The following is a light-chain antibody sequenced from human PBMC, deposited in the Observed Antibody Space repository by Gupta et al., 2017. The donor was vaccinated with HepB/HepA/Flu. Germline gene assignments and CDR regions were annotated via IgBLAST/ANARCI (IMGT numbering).Light chain of an antibody. CDR1: NIESKS. J-gene: IGLJ2*01. CDR3: QVWDGSSDHLV. Sequence: YVLTQPPPVPVAPGQTARITCGGDNIESKSLHWYQQKPGQAPILLVYDDRDRPSGIPERFSGSNSGTTATLTITRVEAGDEADYFCQVWDGSSDHLVFGEGTKLTAL. V-gene: IGLV3-21*02. CDR2: DDR.